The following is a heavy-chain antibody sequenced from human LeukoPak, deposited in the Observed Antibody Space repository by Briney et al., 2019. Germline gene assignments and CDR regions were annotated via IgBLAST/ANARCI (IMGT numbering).Heavy chain of an antibody. CDR1: GFTFSSYG. CDR3: AKGLFMHDY. V-gene: IGHV3-23*01. D-gene: IGHD3-16*01. CDR2: IAGSGT. Sequence: GGSLRLSCAASGFTFSSYGMHWVRQAPGKGLEWVSTIAGSGTYYADSVKGRFTISRDNSKNTLYLQMNSLRAEDTAVYYCAKGLFMHDYWGQGTLVTVSS. J-gene: IGHJ4*02.